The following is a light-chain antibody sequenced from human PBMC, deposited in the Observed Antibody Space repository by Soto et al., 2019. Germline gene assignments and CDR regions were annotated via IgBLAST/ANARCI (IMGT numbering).Light chain of an antibody. CDR2: GAS. CDR1: QNVRTNY. V-gene: IGKV3D-20*02. J-gene: IGKJ5*01. CDR3: QQRFDWPKIT. Sequence: GLTQSPCTLSLSPGERVTLSCRASQNVRTNYLAWYQQKPGQAPRLLIYGASTRASGIPERFSGSGSGTDFTLTISSLEPEDFGVFYCQQRFDWPKITFGQGTRLEIK.